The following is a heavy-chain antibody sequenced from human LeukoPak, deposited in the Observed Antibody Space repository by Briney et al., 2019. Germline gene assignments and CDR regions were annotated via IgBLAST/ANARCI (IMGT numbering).Heavy chain of an antibody. CDR1: GGTFSSYA. CDR2: IIPIFGTA. J-gene: IGHJ4*02. D-gene: IGHD3-22*01. Sequence: ASVTVSCKASGGTFSSYAISWVRQAPGQGLEWMGGIIPIFGTANYAQKFQGRVTITTDESTSTAYMELSSLRSEDTAVYYCARSTYYYEKFDYWGQGTLVTVSS. V-gene: IGHV1-69*05. CDR3: ARSTYYYEKFDY.